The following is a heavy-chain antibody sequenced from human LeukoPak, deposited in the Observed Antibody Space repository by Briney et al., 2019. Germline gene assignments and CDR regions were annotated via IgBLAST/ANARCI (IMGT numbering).Heavy chain of an antibody. J-gene: IGHJ4*02. Sequence: ASVKVSCKASGYTFNNMHWVRQAPGQGLEWMGIINPSGGSTSYAQKFQGRVTMTRDTSTSTVYMELSSLTSEDTAVYYCARSGIVGATAGVFDYWGQGTLVTVSS. V-gene: IGHV1-46*02. CDR2: INPSGGST. CDR3: ARSGIVGATAGVFDY. D-gene: IGHD1-26*01. CDR1: GYTFNN.